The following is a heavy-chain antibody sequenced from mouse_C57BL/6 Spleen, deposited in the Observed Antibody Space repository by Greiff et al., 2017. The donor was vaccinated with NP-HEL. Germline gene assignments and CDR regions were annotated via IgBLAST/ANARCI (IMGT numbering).Heavy chain of an antibody. CDR3: ASSGQLRLREYFDY. Sequence: QVQLQQSGAELVMPGASVKLSCKASGYTFTSYWMHWVKQRPGQGLEWIGEIDPSDSYTNYNQKFKGKSTLTVDKSSSTAYMQLSSLTSEDSAVYYCASSGQLRLREYFDYWGQGTTLTVSS. CDR1: GYTFTSYW. J-gene: IGHJ2*01. V-gene: IGHV1-69*01. D-gene: IGHD3-2*02. CDR2: IDPSDSYT.